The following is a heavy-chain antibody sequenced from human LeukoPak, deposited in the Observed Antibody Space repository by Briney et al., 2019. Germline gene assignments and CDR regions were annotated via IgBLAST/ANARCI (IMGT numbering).Heavy chain of an antibody. V-gene: IGHV3-11*01. CDR1: GFTFSDFY. CDR2: ISSSGSTI. Sequence: GGSLRLSCAASGFTFSDFYMSWIRQAPGKGLEWVSYISSSGSTIYYADSVKGRSTISRDNAKNSLYLQLNSLRAEDTAVYYCARDRIGYSYGCDFWGQGTLDTVSS. CDR3: ARDRIGYSYGCDF. J-gene: IGHJ4*02. D-gene: IGHD5-18*01.